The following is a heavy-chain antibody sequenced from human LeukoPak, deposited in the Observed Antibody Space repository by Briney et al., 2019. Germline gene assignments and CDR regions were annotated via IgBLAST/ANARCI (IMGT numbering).Heavy chain of an antibody. CDR3: ARASGDIVETATMGSY. V-gene: IGHV3-21*01. D-gene: IGHD5-18*01. CDR2: ISSSSSSI. CDR1: GFTFSSYS. J-gene: IGHJ4*02. Sequence: KPGGSLRLSCAASGFTFSSYSMNWVRQAPGKGLEWVSSISSSSSSIYYADSVEARFTISRDNAKNSLYLQMNSLRAEDTAVYYCARASGDIVETATMGSYWGQGTLVTVSS.